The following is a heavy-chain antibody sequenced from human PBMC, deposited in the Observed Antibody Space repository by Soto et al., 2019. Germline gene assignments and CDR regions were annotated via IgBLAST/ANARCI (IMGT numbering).Heavy chain of an antibody. D-gene: IGHD1-26*01. Sequence: GASVKVSCKASGGTFSSYAISWVRQAPGQGLEWMGGIIPIFGTANYAQKFQGRVTITADESTSTAYMELSSLRSEDTAVYYCALDGSGSYYYYGMDVWGQGTTVTVSS. J-gene: IGHJ6*02. CDR2: IIPIFGTA. CDR3: ALDGSGSYYYYGMDV. V-gene: IGHV1-69*13. CDR1: GGTFSSYA.